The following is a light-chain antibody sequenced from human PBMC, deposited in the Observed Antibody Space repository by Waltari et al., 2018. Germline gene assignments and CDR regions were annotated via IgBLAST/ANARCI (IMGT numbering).Light chain of an antibody. V-gene: IGLV2-23*02. Sequence: QSALTQPASVSGSPGQSITISCTGTSSDVGFYNLVSWYQQHPGKATELVVYEVISRPSGVSNRFSGSKSSNTASLTISVLQAEDEADYYCCSYAGRNIWVFGGGTKLTVL. CDR3: CSYAGRNIWV. CDR2: EVI. J-gene: IGLJ3*02. CDR1: SSDVGFYNL.